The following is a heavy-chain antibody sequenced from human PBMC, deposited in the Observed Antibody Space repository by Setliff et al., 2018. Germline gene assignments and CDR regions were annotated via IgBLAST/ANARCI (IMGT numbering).Heavy chain of an antibody. D-gene: IGHD3-3*01. Sequence: ASVKVSCKASGYTFTSYGISWVRQAPGQGLEWMGWISAYNGNTNYAQKLPGRVTMTTDTSTSTAYMELRSLRSDDTAVYYCASDGQGNYNFWSGSYYYYGMDVWGQGTTVTSP. CDR2: ISAYNGNT. V-gene: IGHV1-18*01. CDR3: ASDGQGNYNFWSGSYYYYGMDV. CDR1: GYTFTSYG. J-gene: IGHJ6*02.